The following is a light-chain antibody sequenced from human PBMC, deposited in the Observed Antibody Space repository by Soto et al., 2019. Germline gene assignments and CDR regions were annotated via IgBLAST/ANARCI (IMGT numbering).Light chain of an antibody. CDR1: QSISSW. Sequence: DIQMTQSPSTLSASVGDRVTITCRASQSISSWLAWYQQKPGKAPKLLIHKASSLERGVPSRFSGSGSGTEFTLTISSLQPDEFATYYCQQYNSYSPLTFGGGTKVEIK. V-gene: IGKV1-5*03. CDR2: KAS. J-gene: IGKJ4*01. CDR3: QQYNSYSPLT.